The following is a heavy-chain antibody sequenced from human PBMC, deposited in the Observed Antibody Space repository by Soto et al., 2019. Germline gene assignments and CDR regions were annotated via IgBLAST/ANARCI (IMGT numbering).Heavy chain of an antibody. CDR1: GGTFSSYT. CDR2: IIPILGIA. Sequence: QVQLVQSGAEVKKPGSSVKVSCKASGGTFSSYTISWVRQAPGQGLEWMGRIIPILGIANYAQKFQGRVTITADKSTSTAYMELSSLRSEDTAVYYCARGGGYGSGSYFAYWGQGTLVTVSS. D-gene: IGHD3-10*01. J-gene: IGHJ4*02. CDR3: ARGGGYGSGSYFAY. V-gene: IGHV1-69*02.